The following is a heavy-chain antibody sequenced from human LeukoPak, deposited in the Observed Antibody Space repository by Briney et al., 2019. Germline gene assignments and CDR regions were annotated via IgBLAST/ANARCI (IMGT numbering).Heavy chain of an antibody. Sequence: PSETLSLTCTVSGGSIREYYLRWIRQPPGKGLEWIGYIYDSGSTNYNPSLKSRVTISVDTSKNHFSLKLSSVTAADTAVYYCAIELVRGVIGAFDIWGQGTMVTVSS. V-gene: IGHV4-59*01. D-gene: IGHD3-10*01. CDR2: IYDSGST. CDR3: AIELVRGVIGAFDI. J-gene: IGHJ3*02. CDR1: GGSIREYY.